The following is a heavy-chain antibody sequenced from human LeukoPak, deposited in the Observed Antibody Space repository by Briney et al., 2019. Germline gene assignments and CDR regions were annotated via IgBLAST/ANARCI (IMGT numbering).Heavy chain of an antibody. CDR1: GFTISSYW. V-gene: IGHV3-74*01. CDR2: INTFGTTA. Sequence: GSLRLSCAVSGFTISSYWMNWVRQVPGKGLVWVSHINTFGTTATYADSVKGRFTISRDNANNTLYLQMNSLRVEDTAVYYCVRDNAYKFDYWGQGTLVTVSS. D-gene: IGHD5-24*01. J-gene: IGHJ4*02. CDR3: VRDNAYKFDY.